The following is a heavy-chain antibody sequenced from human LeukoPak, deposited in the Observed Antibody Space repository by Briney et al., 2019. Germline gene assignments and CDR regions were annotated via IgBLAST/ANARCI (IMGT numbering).Heavy chain of an antibody. V-gene: IGHV4-4*07. CDR3: AAESGSYANFDY. Sequence: SETLSLTCTVSGGSISSYYWSWIRQPTGKGLEWIGRIYTSGSTNYNPSLKSRVTMSVDTSKNQFSLKLSSVTAADTAVYYCAAESGSYANFDYWGQGTLVTVSS. CDR2: IYTSGST. D-gene: IGHD1-26*01. J-gene: IGHJ4*02. CDR1: GGSISSYY.